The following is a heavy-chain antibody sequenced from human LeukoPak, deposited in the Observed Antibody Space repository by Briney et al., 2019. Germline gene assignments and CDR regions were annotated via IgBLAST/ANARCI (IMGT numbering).Heavy chain of an antibody. CDR3: AGPVGANLYYYYGMDV. Sequence: ASVKVSCKASGYTFTSYGISWVRQAPGQGLEWMGWISAYNGNTNYAQKLQGRVTMTTDTSTSTAYMELRSLRSDDTAVYYCAGPVGANLYYYYGMDVWGQGTTVTVSS. V-gene: IGHV1-18*01. J-gene: IGHJ6*02. D-gene: IGHD1-26*01. CDR2: ISAYNGNT. CDR1: GYTFTSYG.